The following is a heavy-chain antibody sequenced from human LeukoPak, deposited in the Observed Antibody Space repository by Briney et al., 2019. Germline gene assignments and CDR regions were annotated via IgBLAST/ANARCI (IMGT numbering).Heavy chain of an antibody. CDR3: ARLVYSSSWYQGPYFDY. D-gene: IGHD6-13*01. CDR2: IYYSGST. CDR1: GGSFSGYY. Sequence: SETLSLTCAVYGGSFSGYYWSWIRQPPGKGLEWIGYIYYSGSTNYNPSLKSRVTISVDTSKNQFSLKLSSVTAADTAVYYCARLVYSSSWYQGPYFDYWGQGTLVTVSS. J-gene: IGHJ4*02. V-gene: IGHV4-59*08.